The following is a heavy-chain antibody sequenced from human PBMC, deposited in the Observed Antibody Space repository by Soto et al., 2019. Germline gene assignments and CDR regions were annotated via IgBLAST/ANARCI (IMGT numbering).Heavy chain of an antibody. D-gene: IGHD1-20*01. CDR1: GVSISSVCYY. V-gene: IGHV4-31*02. Sequence: PSATLSLTFTVSGVSISSVCYYWSWIRQHPRKGLEWIGYIYYSRSTYYNPSLKIRVTISVYTSKNQFYLKVSSLTAAETAVYYCASDNWNYSYGMDVWGQGTTVTVSS. CDR3: ASDNWNYSYGMDV. J-gene: IGHJ6*02. CDR2: IYYSRST.